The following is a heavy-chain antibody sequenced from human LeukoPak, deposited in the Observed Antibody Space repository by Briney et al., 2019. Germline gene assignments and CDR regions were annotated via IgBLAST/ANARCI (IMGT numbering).Heavy chain of an antibody. J-gene: IGHJ4*02. CDR2: CNSDGSTT. CDR1: GFTFTSYW. D-gene: IGHD5-18*01. CDR3: ARDVSDTALAVGY. Sequence: GGSLGLSCAASGFTFTSYWMHWVRQAPGKGLVWVSRCNSDGSTTSYADSVKGRFTISRDNAKNTLYLQMNSLRAEDTAVYYCARDVSDTALAVGYWGQGTLVTVSS. V-gene: IGHV3-74*01.